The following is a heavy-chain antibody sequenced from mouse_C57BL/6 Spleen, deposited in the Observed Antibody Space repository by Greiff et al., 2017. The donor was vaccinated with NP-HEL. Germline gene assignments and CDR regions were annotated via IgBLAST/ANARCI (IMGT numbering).Heavy chain of an antibody. D-gene: IGHD2-4*01. CDR3: TTPDYDGGFAY. V-gene: IGHV14-4*01. CDR1: GFNIKDDY. Sequence: VQLKQSGAELVRPGASVKLSCTASGFNIKDDYMHWVKQRPEQGLEWIGWIDPENGDTEYASKFQGKATITADTSSNTAYLQLSSLTSEDTAVYYCTTPDYDGGFAYWGQGTLVTVSA. J-gene: IGHJ3*01. CDR2: IDPENGDT.